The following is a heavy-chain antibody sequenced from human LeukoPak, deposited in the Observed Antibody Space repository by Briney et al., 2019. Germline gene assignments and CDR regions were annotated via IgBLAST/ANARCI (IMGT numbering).Heavy chain of an antibody. CDR3: ARADCSSSTCHLRRSWFDP. V-gene: IGHV3-21*01. Sequence: KPGGSLRLSCAASGFTFSSYSMNWVRQAPGKGLEWVSSISTSSRYIYYKDSVRGRFTISRDDAKNSLYLEMNSLRAEDTAVYYCARADCSSSTCHLRRSWFDPWGQGTLVTVSS. J-gene: IGHJ5*02. CDR1: GFTFSSYS. D-gene: IGHD2-2*01. CDR2: ISTSSRYI.